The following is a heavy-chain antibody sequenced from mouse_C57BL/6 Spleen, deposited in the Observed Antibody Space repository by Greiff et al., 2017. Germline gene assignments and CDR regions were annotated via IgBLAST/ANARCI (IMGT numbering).Heavy chain of an antibody. D-gene: IGHD3-2*02. J-gene: IGHJ4*01. CDR1: GYSFTGYF. CDR3: AREIRGYAMDD. Sequence: VQLQQSGPELVQPGDSVKISCKASGYSFTGYFMNWVMQSHGKSLEWIGRINPYNGDTFSNQTFKGKATLTVDKSSSTAHMELRSLESEDSAVYYCAREIRGYAMDDWGQGTSVTVSS. V-gene: IGHV1-20*01. CDR2: INPYNGDT.